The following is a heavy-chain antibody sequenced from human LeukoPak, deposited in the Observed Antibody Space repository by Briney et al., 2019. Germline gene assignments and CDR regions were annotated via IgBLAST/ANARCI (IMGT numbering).Heavy chain of an antibody. CDR1: GYTFTSYD. CDR2: MNPNSGNT. D-gene: IGHD3-3*01. J-gene: IGHJ6*02. V-gene: IGHV1-8*01. CDR3: ARASITYDFWSGYFFYYYYGMDV. Sequence: GASVKVSCKASGYTFTSYDINWVRQATGQGLERMGWMNPNSGNTGYAQKFQGRVTMTRNTSISTAYMELSSLRSEDTAVYYCARASITYDFWSGYFFYYYYGMDVWGQGTTVTVSS.